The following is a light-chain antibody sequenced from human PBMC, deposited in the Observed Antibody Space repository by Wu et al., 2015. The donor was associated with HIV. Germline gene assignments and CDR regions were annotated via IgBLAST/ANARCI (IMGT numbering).Light chain of an antibody. Sequence: DIQMTQSPPSLSASVGDRVTITCRASQSISGFLNWYQQKPGKAPKLLIYAASSLQSGVPSRFSGSGSGTDFTLTISSLQPEDFATYYCQQSYSTPRSFGQGTKLEIK. CDR1: QSISGF. CDR2: AAS. CDR3: QQSYSTPRS. J-gene: IGKJ2*03. V-gene: IGKV1-39*01.